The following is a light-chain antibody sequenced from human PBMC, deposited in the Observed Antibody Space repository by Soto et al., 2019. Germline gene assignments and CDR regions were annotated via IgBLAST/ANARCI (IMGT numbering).Light chain of an antibody. V-gene: IGKV1-5*03. CDR3: QQYNNYPYT. J-gene: IGKJ2*01. CDR2: KAS. CDR1: QSINSW. Sequence: DIQMTQSPSTLSASVGDRVIITCRASQSINSWLAWYQQKPGKAPKLLIYKASTLESGVPSRFSGSASGTEFTLTISSLQPDDFATYSCQQYNNYPYTFGEGTELEIK.